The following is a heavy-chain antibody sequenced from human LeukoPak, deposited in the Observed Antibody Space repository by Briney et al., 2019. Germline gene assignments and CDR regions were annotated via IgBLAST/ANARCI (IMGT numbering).Heavy chain of an antibody. V-gene: IGHV3-7*01. Sequence: GGSLRLSCAASGFTFSSYWMSWVRQAPGKGLEWVANIKQDGSEKYYVDSVKGRFTISRDNAKNSLYLQMNSLRAEDTAVYYCARAQYYYDSSTPFGYWGQGTLVTVSS. D-gene: IGHD3-22*01. CDR2: IKQDGSEK. CDR3: ARAQYYYDSSTPFGY. J-gene: IGHJ4*02. CDR1: GFTFSSYW.